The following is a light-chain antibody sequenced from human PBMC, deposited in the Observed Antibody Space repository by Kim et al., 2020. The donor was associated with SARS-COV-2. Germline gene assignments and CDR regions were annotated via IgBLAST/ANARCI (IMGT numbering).Light chain of an antibody. CDR2: DVN. J-gene: IGLJ1*01. V-gene: IGLV2-14*03. CDR1: SSDVGAYNY. Sequence: GQSITFSCTGTSSDVGAYNYVSWYQHHPGKAPKLMIFDVNNRPSGLSNRFSGSKSGNTASLTISGLQAEDEADYYCSSYATTRSYVFGTGTKVTVL. CDR3: SSYATTRSYV.